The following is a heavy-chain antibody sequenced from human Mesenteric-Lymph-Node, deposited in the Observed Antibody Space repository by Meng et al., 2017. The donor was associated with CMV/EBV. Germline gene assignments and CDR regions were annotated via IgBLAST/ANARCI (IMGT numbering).Heavy chain of an antibody. V-gene: IGHV1-46*01. CDR1: GYTFTTYF. CDR3: AKERSLSAYYYDSSGSNGAFDI. D-gene: IGHD3-22*01. CDR2: IDPSGGST. Sequence: ASVKVSCKASGYTFTTYFIHWVRQAPGQGLEWMGIIDPSGGSTTYAQKFQGRVTMTRDTSTSTVYMELSSLRSDDTAVYYCAKERSLSAYYYDSSGSNGAFDIWGQGTMVTVSS. J-gene: IGHJ3*02.